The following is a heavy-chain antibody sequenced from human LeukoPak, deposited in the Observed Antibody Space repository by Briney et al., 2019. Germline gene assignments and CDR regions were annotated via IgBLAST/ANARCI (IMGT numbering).Heavy chain of an antibody. CDR2: IYDSGST. Sequence: SETLSLTCAVSGGSISSYYWSWIRQPPGKGLEWIGYIYDSGSTNYNPSLKSRVTISVDTSKNQFSLKLSSVTAADTAVFYCASLTTADAFDIWGQGTMVTVSS. D-gene: IGHD3-22*01. CDR1: GGSISSYY. CDR3: ASLTTADAFDI. V-gene: IGHV4-59*01. J-gene: IGHJ3*02.